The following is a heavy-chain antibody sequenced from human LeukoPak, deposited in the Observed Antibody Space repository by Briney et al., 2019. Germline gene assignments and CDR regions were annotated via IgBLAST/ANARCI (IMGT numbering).Heavy chain of an antibody. J-gene: IGHJ5*02. CDR2: INHSGST. CDR1: GGSFSGYY. V-gene: IGHV4-34*01. D-gene: IGHD5-18*01. Sequence: SETLSLTCAVYGGSFSGYYWSWIRQPPGKGLEWIGEINHSGSTNCNPSLKSRVTISVDTSKNQFSLKLSSVTAADTAVYYCARRKDGDTAMVLNWFDPWGQGTLVTVSS. CDR3: ARRKDGDTAMVLNWFDP.